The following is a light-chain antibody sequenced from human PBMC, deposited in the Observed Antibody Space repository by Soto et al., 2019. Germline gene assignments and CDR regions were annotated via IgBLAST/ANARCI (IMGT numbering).Light chain of an antibody. J-gene: IGLJ1*01. CDR2: EGS. CDR1: SSDVGNYNR. Sequence: QSALTQPPSVSGSPGQSVTISCTGTSSDVGNYNRVSWYQQPPGTAPKVIIYEGSNRPSGGPDRFSGSKSGNTASLPISGLQAEDEADYYCSSYTSSSTYVFGTGTKPTVL. V-gene: IGLV2-18*02. CDR3: SSYTSSSTYV.